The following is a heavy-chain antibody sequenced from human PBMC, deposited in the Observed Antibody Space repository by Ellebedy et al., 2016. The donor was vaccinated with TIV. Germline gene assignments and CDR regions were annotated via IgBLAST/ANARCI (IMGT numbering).Heavy chain of an antibody. D-gene: IGHD2-15*01. CDR2: ISAYNGNT. Sequence: ASVKVSXKASGYTFTSYGISWVRQAPGQGLEWMGWISAYNGNTNYAQKLQGRVTMTTDTSTSTAYMELSSLRSEDTAVYYCARSRVYCSGGSCYRYNWFDPWGQGTLVTVSS. CDR3: ARSRVYCSGGSCYRYNWFDP. CDR1: GYTFTSYG. J-gene: IGHJ5*02. V-gene: IGHV1-18*01.